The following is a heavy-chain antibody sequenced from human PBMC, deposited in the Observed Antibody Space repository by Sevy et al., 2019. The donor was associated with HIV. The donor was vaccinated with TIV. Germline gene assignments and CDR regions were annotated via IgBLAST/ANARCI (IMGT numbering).Heavy chain of an antibody. Sequence: GGSLRLSCAASGFTFRTYAMTWVRQVPGKGLEWVSVMSGSGGDTYYADSVKGRFTISRDNSNNTLYLQMNSLRAEDTAVYYCAKDRVSGTYYTGDFDYWGQGTLVTVSS. D-gene: IGHD3-10*01. CDR2: MSGSGGDT. CDR1: GFTFRTYA. J-gene: IGHJ4*02. V-gene: IGHV3-23*01. CDR3: AKDRVSGTYYTGDFDY.